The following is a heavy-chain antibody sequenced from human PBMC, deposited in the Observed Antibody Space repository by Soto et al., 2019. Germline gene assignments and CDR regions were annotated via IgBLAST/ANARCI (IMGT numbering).Heavy chain of an antibody. CDR3: AREDRDRETGLVPAAIAGMDV. CDR2: IIPIFGIA. D-gene: IGHD2-2*01. CDR1: GGTFSRYS. V-gene: IGHV1-69*08. Sequence: QVQLVQSGAEVKKPGSSVKVSCKASGGTFSRYSITWVRQAPGHGLEWIGRIIPIFGIASYAQKFQGRVTITADESTRTAYMEVSSLRSDDTAVYYCAREDRDRETGLVPAAIAGMDVWGQGTTVTVSS. J-gene: IGHJ6*02.